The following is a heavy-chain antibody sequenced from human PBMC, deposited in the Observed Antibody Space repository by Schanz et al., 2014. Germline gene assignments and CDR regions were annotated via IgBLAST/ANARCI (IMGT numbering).Heavy chain of an antibody. V-gene: IGHV3-11*06. J-gene: IGHJ5*02. CDR1: GFVFGDYY. D-gene: IGHD3-10*01. CDR3: ARPALWFGDNCFDP. Sequence: VQLVESGGGLVKPGGFLRLSCAASGFVFGDYYMTWIRQAPGKGLEWLSYISDSGTYTNYADSVKGRFTISRDNAKNTLYLQMNSLRAEDTAVYYCARPALWFGDNCFDPWGQGTLVTVSS. CDR2: ISDSGTYT.